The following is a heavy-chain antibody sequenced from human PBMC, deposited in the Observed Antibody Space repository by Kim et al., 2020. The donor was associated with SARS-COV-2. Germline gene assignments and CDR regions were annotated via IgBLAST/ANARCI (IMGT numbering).Heavy chain of an antibody. V-gene: IGHV4-59*08. J-gene: IGHJ4*02. D-gene: IGHD3-22*01. CDR3: ARLISTSGGYFDY. Sequence: NYNPSLKSRVSISVDTSKHQFPLKLSSVTAADTAVYYCARLISTSGGYFDYWGQGTLVTVSS.